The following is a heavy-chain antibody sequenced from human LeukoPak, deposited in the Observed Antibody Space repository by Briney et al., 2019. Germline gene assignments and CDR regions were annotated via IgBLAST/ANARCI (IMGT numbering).Heavy chain of an antibody. CDR3: AKDLFSGSYYGGFDY. CDR2: ISGDGGST. D-gene: IGHD1-26*01. Sequence: GGSLRLSCAASGFTFDDYAMHWVRQAPGKGLEWVSLISGDGGSTYYADSVKGRFTISRDNSKNSLYLQMNSLRTEDTALYYCAKDLFSGSYYGGFDYWGQGTLVTVSS. CDR1: GFTFDDYA. V-gene: IGHV3-43*02. J-gene: IGHJ4*02.